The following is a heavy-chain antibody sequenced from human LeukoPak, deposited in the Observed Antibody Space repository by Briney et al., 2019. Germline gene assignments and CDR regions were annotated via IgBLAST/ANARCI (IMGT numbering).Heavy chain of an antibody. CDR1: GGSINTYY. D-gene: IGHD3-16*01. Sequence: SETLSLTCSVSGGSINTYYWTWIRLSPGKGLDWIGYIYYSGTTNYNPSLKSRVSMSVDTSRNQFSLRLSSVTAADTAVYYCAWGYGMDVWGQGTTVTVSS. CDR3: AWGYGMDV. CDR2: IYYSGTT. J-gene: IGHJ6*02. V-gene: IGHV4-59*08.